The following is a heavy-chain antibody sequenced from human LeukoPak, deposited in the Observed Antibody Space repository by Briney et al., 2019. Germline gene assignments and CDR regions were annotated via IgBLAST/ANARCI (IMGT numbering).Heavy chain of an antibody. V-gene: IGHV3-23*01. J-gene: IGHJ4*02. CDR2: ISGSGGST. Sequence: PGGSLRLSCAASGFTFSSYAMSWVRQAPGKGLEWVSAISGSGGSTNYADSVKGRFTISRDNAKNTLYLQMNSLRAEDTAVYYCARGADSGYSSDNWGQGTLVSVSS. CDR1: GFTFSSYA. CDR3: ARGADSGYSSDN. D-gene: IGHD3-9*01.